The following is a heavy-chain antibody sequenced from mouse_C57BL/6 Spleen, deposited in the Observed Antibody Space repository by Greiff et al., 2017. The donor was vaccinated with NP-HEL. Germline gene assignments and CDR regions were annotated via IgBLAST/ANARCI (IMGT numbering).Heavy chain of an antibody. CDR1: GYTFTSYW. CDR2: IDPSDSYT. Sequence: VKLQQPGAELVMPGASVKLSCKASGYTFTSYWMHWVKQRPGQGLEWIGEIDPSDSYTNYNQKFKGKSTLTVDKSSSTAYMQLSSLTSEDSAVYYCAAAFYGRWYFDVWGTGTTVTVSS. J-gene: IGHJ1*03. CDR3: AAAFYGRWYFDV. D-gene: IGHD1-1*01. V-gene: IGHV1-69*01.